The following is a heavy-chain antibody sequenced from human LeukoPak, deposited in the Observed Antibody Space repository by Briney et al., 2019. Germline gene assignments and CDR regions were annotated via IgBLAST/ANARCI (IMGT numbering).Heavy chain of an antibody. CDR2: IYYSGST. CDR3: ARDIDSSGYYYRD. D-gene: IGHD3-22*01. CDR1: GGSISSSSYY. Sequence: PSETLSLTCTVPGGSISSSSYYWGWIRQPPGKGLEWIGSIYYSGSTYYNPSLKSRVTISVDTSKNQFSLKLSSVTAADTAVYYCARDIDSSGYYYRDWGQGTLVTVSS. V-gene: IGHV4-39*07. J-gene: IGHJ4*02.